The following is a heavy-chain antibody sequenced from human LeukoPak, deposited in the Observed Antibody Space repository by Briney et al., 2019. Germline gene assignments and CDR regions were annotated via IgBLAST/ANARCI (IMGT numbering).Heavy chain of an antibody. CDR2: IKQDGGEK. J-gene: IGHJ6*04. Sequence: GGSLRLSCAASGFTFSSYWMSWVRQAPGKGLEWVANIKQDGGEKYYVDSVKGRFTISRDNAKNSLYLQMNSLSAEDTAVYYCARGRVPAALYYYYYGMDVWGKGTTVTVSS. CDR3: ARGRVPAALYYYYYGMDV. V-gene: IGHV3-7*03. CDR1: GFTFSSYW. D-gene: IGHD2-2*01.